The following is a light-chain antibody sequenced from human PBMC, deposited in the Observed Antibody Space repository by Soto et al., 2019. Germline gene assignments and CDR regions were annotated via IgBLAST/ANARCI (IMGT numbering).Light chain of an antibody. V-gene: IGKV1-39*01. Sequence: DIQMTQSPSSLSASVGDRVTITCRASQSISNYLNWYQQKPGKAPKLLIYAASTMQIGVPSRFSGSGSDTDFTRTISSLQPDDSATYYWQQSFSPLWTFGQGTKVEV. CDR2: AAS. J-gene: IGKJ1*01. CDR1: QSISNY. CDR3: QQSFSPLWT.